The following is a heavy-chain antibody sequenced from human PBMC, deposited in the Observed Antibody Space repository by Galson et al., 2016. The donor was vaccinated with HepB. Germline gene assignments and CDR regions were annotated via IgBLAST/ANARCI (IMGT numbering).Heavy chain of an antibody. D-gene: IGHD2-2*01. Sequence: PALVKPTQTLTLTCTISGSSLSTSGVGVGWIRQPPGKALEWLAVIYWDGDTRYNPSLKSRLTITKDTSQNQVVLSVTNMDPVDAGTYYCAHTRVVLPVSVYPPRFDPWGQGALVTVSS. J-gene: IGHJ5*02. CDR3: AHTRVVLPVSVYPPRFDP. V-gene: IGHV2-5*02. CDR1: GSSLSTSGVG. CDR2: IYWDGDT.